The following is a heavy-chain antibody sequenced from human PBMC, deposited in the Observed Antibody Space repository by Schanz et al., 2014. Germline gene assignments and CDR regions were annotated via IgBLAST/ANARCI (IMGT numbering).Heavy chain of an antibody. Sequence: QVQLVQSGAEMKKPGASVRVSCKASGYTFTSSGFSWVRQAPGQGPEWMAWISAYSGKTNYAQKFQGRVTVTTDTSTSTAYMELRSLRSDDTAVDYCARYLSLIDYGMDVWGQGTTVTVSS. V-gene: IGHV1-18*04. J-gene: IGHJ6*02. CDR2: ISAYSGKT. D-gene: IGHD2-15*01. CDR3: ARYLSLIDYGMDV. CDR1: GYTFTSSG.